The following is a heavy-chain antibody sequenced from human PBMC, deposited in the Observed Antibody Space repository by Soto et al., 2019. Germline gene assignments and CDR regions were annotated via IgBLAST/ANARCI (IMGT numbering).Heavy chain of an antibody. J-gene: IGHJ3*01. CDR3: ARHGYYYDSSGYYPLVV. CDR2: ISAYNGNT. D-gene: IGHD3-22*01. V-gene: IGHV1-18*04. Sequence: ASVKVSCKASGYTFTSYVISWVRQAPGQGLEWMGWISAYNGNTNYAQKLQGRVTMTTDTSTSTAYMELRSLRSDDTAMYYCARHGYYYDSSGYYPLVVWGQGTMVTVSS. CDR1: GYTFTSYV.